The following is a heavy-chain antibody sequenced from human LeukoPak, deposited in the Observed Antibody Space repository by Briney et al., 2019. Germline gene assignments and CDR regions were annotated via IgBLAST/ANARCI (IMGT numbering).Heavy chain of an antibody. V-gene: IGHV4-30-4*01. CDR3: ASMSSYDYGGNSGAFDI. CDR2: IYCSGST. Sequence: PSQTLSLTCTVSGGSISSGDYYWSWIRQPPGKGLEWIGYIYCSGSTYYNPSLKSRVTISVDTSKNQFSLKLSSVTAADTAVYYCASMSSYDYGGNSGAFDIWGQGTMVTVSS. J-gene: IGHJ3*02. CDR1: GGSISSGDYY. D-gene: IGHD4-17*01.